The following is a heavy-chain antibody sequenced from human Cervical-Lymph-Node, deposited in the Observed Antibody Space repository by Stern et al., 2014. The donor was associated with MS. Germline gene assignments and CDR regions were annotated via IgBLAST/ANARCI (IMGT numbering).Heavy chain of an antibody. CDR1: GSSITSYY. Sequence: QLQLQESCPGLVKPSETLSLTCTVSGSSITSYYCSWIRKSPGKGLEWIGYIHHSGSTAYNPSLKSRVTISVDSSKNQFSLRLSSATAADTAVYYCARGRMYHFDSWGQGTLVTVSS. CDR2: IHHSGST. V-gene: IGHV4-59*01. J-gene: IGHJ4*02. CDR3: ARGRMYHFDS. D-gene: IGHD2-8*01.